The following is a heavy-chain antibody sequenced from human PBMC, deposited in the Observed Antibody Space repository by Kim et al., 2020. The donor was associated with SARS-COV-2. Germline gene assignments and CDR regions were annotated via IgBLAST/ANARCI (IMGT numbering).Heavy chain of an antibody. J-gene: IGHJ4*02. D-gene: IGHD6-19*01. CDR1: GFTVSSNY. CDR2: IYSGGST. Sequence: GGSLGLSCAASGFTVSSNYMSWVRQAPGKGLEWVSVIYSGGSTYYADSVKGRFTISRDNSKNTLYLQMNSLRAEDTAVYYCARVPKRIAVAGTPYYFDYWGQGTLVTVSS. CDR3: ARVPKRIAVAGTPYYFDY. V-gene: IGHV3-53*01.